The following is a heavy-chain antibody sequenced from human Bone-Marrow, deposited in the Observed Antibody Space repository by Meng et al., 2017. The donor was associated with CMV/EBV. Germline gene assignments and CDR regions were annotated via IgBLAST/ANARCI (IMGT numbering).Heavy chain of an antibody. Sequence: GESLKISCAASGFTFSSYWMSWVRQAPGKGLEWVANIKQDGSEKYYVDSVKGRFTISRDNAENSLYLQMNSLRAEDTAVYYCARDLSRPKTIFGVVTIYYYYGMDVWGQGTTVTVSS. D-gene: IGHD3-3*01. V-gene: IGHV3-7*01. J-gene: IGHJ6*02. CDR2: IKQDGSEK. CDR1: GFTFSSYW. CDR3: ARDLSRPKTIFGVVTIYYYYGMDV.